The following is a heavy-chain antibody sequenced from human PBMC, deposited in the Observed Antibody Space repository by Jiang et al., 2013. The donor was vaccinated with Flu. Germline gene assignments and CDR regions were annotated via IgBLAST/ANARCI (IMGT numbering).Heavy chain of an antibody. J-gene: IGHJ4*02. CDR3: ARGQFGSSASIFDY. D-gene: IGHD6-6*01. CDR2: ISSSSTYT. Sequence: WVSLISSSSTYTNYADSVKGRFTISRDNAKNSLYLQMNSLRAEDTAVYYCARGQFGSSASIFDYWGQGTLVTVSS. V-gene: IGHV3-11*06.